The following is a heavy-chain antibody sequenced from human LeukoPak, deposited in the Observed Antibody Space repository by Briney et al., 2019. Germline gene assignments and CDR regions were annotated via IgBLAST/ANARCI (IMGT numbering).Heavy chain of an antibody. CDR1: GFTFSNAW. V-gene: IGHV3-30*18. Sequence: GGSLRLSCAASGFTFSNAWMSWVRQAPGMGLEGVALILYDGSNEYYADSVQGRFTISRDSSRNTLYLQMNSLRAEDTAVYYCAKDGTGGYYYLDYWGQGTLVTVSS. CDR3: AKDGTGGYYYLDY. J-gene: IGHJ4*02. CDR2: ILYDGSNE. D-gene: IGHD3-22*01.